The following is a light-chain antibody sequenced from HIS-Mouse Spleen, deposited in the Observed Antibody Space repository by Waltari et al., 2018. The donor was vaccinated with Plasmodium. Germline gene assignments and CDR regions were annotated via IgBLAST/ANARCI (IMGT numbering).Light chain of an antibody. CDR3: QQYNSYWT. V-gene: IGKV1-5*03. J-gene: IGKJ1*01. Sequence: DCQMTQSPSPLSACVGDRVTITCRASQSISSWLAWYQQKPGKAPKLLIYKASSLESGVPSRFSGSGSGTEFTLTISSLQPDDFATYYCQQYNSYWTFGQGTKVEIK. CDR1: QSISSW. CDR2: KAS.